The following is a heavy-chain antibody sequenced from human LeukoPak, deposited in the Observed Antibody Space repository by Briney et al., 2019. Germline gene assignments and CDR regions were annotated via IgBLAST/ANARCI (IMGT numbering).Heavy chain of an antibody. Sequence: GGSLRLSCAASGFTFSRYWLSWVRQAPGKGLEWVANIKQDGSEKYYVDSVKGRFTISRDNAKNSMYLQRNSLRAEDTAVYYCARDQSNDYWGQGTLVTVSS. V-gene: IGHV3-7*05. CDR1: GFTFSRYW. CDR3: ARDQSNDY. J-gene: IGHJ4*02. CDR2: IKQDGSEK.